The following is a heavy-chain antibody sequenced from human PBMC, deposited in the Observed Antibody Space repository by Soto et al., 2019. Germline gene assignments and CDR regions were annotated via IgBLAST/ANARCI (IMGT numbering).Heavy chain of an antibody. J-gene: IGHJ6*03. Sequence: EVQLLESGGGLVQPGGSLRLSCAASEFTFSNYAMNWVRQAPGKGLEWVSTISGSGDSTYYADSVKGRFTISRDNSKNTLYLQMDSLRAEDTAVYCCAKSGDFGRYFYYMDVWGKGTTVTVSS. CDR3: AKSGDFGRYFYYMDV. D-gene: IGHD4-17*01. V-gene: IGHV3-23*01. CDR1: EFTFSNYA. CDR2: ISGSGDST.